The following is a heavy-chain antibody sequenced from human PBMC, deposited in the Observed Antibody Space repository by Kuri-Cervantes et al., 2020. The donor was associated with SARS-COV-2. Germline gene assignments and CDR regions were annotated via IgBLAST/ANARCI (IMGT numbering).Heavy chain of an antibody. J-gene: IGHJ6*03. Sequence: ASVKVSCKASGYTFTSYAMHWVRQAPGQRLEWMGWINAGNGNTKYSQKFQGRVTITRDASASTAYMELRSLRSDDTAVYYCARDRKDYYDSSGSKTRSSYYMDVWGKGTTVTVSS. CDR2: INAGNGNT. CDR1: GYTFTSYA. V-gene: IGHV1-3*01. CDR3: ARDRKDYYDSSGSKTRSSYYMDV. D-gene: IGHD3-22*01.